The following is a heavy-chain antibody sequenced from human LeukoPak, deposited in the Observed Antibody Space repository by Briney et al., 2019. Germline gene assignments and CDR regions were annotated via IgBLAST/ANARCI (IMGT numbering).Heavy chain of an antibody. CDR3: ARLIGTRPPFDY. Sequence: PSVTLSLTCAVYVGSFSGYDWIWIPQPPGKGLEWIGEINHSGSTNYNPSLKSRVTISVETSKNHFSLKLSSFTAAGPAVYYCARLIGTRPPFDYWGQGTLVTVSS. J-gene: IGHJ4*02. CDR1: VGSFSGYD. CDR2: INHSGST. V-gene: IGHV4-34*01.